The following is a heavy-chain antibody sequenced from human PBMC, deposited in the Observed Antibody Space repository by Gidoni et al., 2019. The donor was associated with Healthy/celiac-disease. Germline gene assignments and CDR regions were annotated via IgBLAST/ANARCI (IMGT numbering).Heavy chain of an antibody. CDR1: GGSFSGYY. J-gene: IGHJ4*02. V-gene: IGHV4-34*01. D-gene: IGHD5-18*01. CDR3: ANRRGYSYGLNPRFDY. CDR2: INHSGST. Sequence: QVQLQQWGAGLLKPSETLSLTCAVYGGSFSGYYWSWIRQPPGKGLEWIGEINHSGSTNYNPSLKSRVTISVDTSKNQFSLKLSSVTAADTAVYYCANRRGYSYGLNPRFDYWGQGTLVTVSS.